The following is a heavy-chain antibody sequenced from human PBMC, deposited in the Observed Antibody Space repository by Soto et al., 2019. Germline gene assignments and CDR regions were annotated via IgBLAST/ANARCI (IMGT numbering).Heavy chain of an antibody. CDR3: ARQRISLVSIDY. CDR1: GGSISSSSYY. CDR2: IYYNGGT. Sequence: PSETLSLTCTVSGGSISSSSYYWGWIRQPPGKGLEWIGTIYYNGGTYYNPSLKSRVTISVDMSKNWFSLRLTSVTAADTAVYYCARQRISLVSIDYWGQGTLVTVSS. V-gene: IGHV4-39*01. D-gene: IGHD3-16*01. J-gene: IGHJ4*02.